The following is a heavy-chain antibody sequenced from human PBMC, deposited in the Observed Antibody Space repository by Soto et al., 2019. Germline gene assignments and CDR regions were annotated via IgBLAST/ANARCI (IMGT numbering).Heavy chain of an antibody. D-gene: IGHD2-21*02. Sequence: ASVKVSCKASGYTFTSYDINWVRHATGPGLEWMGWMNPNSGNTGYAQKFQGRVTMTRNTSISTAYMELSSLRSEDTAVYYCARWYCGGDCYSQRSYYYYGMDVWGQGTTVTVSS. J-gene: IGHJ6*02. CDR1: GYTFTSYD. CDR2: MNPNSGNT. V-gene: IGHV1-8*01. CDR3: ARWYCGGDCYSQRSYYYYGMDV.